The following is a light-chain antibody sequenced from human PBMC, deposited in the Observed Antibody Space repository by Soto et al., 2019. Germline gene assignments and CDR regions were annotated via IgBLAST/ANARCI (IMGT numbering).Light chain of an antibody. J-gene: IGKJ1*01. CDR2: GAS. CDR1: QSIRSNF. Sequence: EILLTQSPGTLSLSPGERATLSCRASQSIRSNFLAWYKQKPGQAPSLLIYGASNRATGIPDRFSGSGSGTEFTLTISRLGPEDFEVYYCQQYVSSPWTFGQGTKVDIK. CDR3: QQYVSSPWT. V-gene: IGKV3-20*01.